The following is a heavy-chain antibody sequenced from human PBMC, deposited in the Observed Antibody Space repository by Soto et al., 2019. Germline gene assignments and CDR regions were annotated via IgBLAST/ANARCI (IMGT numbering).Heavy chain of an antibody. CDR3: ARDSRTPSGGMDV. J-gene: IGHJ6*02. CDR1: GGSINSGDYH. Sequence: QVQLQESGPGLVKPSPTLSLTCTVSGGSINSGDYHWTWIRQFPGKGLEWIGGTYYSARTYYSPALVSRMTISLATSKNQCSLKLTSVTAADTAVYYCARDSRTPSGGMDVWGQGTTVTVSS. V-gene: IGHV4-30-4*01. CDR2: TYYSART.